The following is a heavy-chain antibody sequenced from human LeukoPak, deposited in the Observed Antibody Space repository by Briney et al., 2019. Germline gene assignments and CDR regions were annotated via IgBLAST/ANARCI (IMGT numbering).Heavy chain of an antibody. J-gene: IGHJ4*02. D-gene: IGHD3-22*01. V-gene: IGHV1-46*01. CDR1: GYTFTIYY. CDR2: INPSGCST. Sequence: ASVKVSCKTSGYTFTIYYMHWVRQAPGQGLEWMGIINPSGCSTSYAEKFQGRGTMTRDTSTSTVYMELSSLRSEDTAVYYCARSHSYYYDSSGYYSDYWGQGTLVTVSS. CDR3: ARSHSYYYDSSGYYSDY.